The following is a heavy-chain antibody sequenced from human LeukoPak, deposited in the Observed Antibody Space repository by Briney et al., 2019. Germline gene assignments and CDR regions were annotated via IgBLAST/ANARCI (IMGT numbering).Heavy chain of an antibody. J-gene: IGHJ4*02. CDR2: IYYSGST. D-gene: IGHD3-9*01. CDR1: GGSISSYY. CDR3: ARGGDYYDILTGYYDFDY. Sequence: SETLSLTCTVSGGSISSYYWSWIRQPPGKGLEWIGYIYYSGSTNYNPSLKSRVTISVHTSKNQFSLKLSSVTAADTAVYYCARGGDYYDILTGYYDFDYWGQGTLVTVSS. V-gene: IGHV4-59*01.